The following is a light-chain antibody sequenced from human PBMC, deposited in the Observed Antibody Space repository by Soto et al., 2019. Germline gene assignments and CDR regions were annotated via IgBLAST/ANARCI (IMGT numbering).Light chain of an antibody. V-gene: IGKV3-15*01. CDR1: QSISSY. J-gene: IGKJ1*01. CDR2: GAS. CDR3: HQVNDWPRGT. Sequence: EIVMTQSPAPLSVSPGERATLSCRASQSISSYLAWYQQKPGQAPRLLIYGASTRSTDIPARFSGGGSGTEFTLTINSLQSEDVAVYYCHQVNDWPRGTFGQGTKVE.